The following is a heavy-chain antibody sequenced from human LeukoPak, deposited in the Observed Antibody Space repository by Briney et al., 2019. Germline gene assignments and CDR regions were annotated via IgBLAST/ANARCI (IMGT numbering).Heavy chain of an antibody. Sequence: GGSLRLSCAASRFTFSDYSMKWVRQAPGKGLGWVSSISSGSTYKYYGDSVKGRFTISRDNAKNSLYLQMNSLRAEDTAVYYCARGPTLIGVAGTWPLDYWGQGTLVIVSS. CDR2: ISSGSTYK. V-gene: IGHV3-21*01. D-gene: IGHD6-19*01. CDR1: RFTFSDYS. J-gene: IGHJ4*02. CDR3: ARGPTLIGVAGTWPLDY.